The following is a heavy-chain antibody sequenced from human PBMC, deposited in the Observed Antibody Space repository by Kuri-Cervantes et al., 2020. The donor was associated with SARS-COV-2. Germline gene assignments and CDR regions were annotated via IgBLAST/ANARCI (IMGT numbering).Heavy chain of an antibody. V-gene: IGHV4-59*12. D-gene: IGHD3-22*01. CDR1: GGSISSYY. CDR3: ARSFPTYYYDSSAHAGAFDI. J-gene: IGHJ3*02. CDR2: IYYSGST. Sequence: GSLRLSCTVSGGSISSYYWSWIRQPPGKGLEWIGYIYYSGSTNYNPSLKSRVTISVDTSKNQFSLKLSSVTAADTAVYYCARSFPTYYYDSSAHAGAFDIWGQGTMVTVSS.